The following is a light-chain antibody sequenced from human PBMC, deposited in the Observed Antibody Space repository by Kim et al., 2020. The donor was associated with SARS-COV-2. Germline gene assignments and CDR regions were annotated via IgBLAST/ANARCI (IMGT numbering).Light chain of an antibody. V-gene: IGLV2-14*01. Sequence: QSALTQPASVSGSPGQSITISCTGTSSDVGVYNFVSWYQQHPGKAPKLMIYEVSNRPSGVPDRFSGSKSGNTASLTISGLQPEDEADYYYSSFTISSTVVFGTGTKVTVL. CDR3: SSFTISSTVV. CDR2: EVS. J-gene: IGLJ1*01. CDR1: SSDVGVYNF.